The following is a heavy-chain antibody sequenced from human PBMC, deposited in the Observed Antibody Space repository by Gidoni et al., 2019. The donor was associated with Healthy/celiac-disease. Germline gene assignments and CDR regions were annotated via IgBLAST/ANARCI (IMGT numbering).Heavy chain of an antibody. Sequence: EVQLAESGGGLVQPGGSLRLSCAASGFTFSSYSMTWVRQAPGKGLEWVSYISSSSSTIYYADSVKGRFTISRDNAKNSLYLQMNSLRAEDTAVYYCAREGSSWVRLGYYGMDVWGQGTTVTVSS. V-gene: IGHV3-48*01. CDR2: ISSSSSTI. CDR1: GFTFSSYS. CDR3: AREGSSWVRLGYYGMDV. J-gene: IGHJ6*02. D-gene: IGHD6-13*01.